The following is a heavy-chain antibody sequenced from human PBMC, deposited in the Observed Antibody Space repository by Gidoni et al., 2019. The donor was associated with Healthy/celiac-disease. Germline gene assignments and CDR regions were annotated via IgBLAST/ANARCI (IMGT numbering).Heavy chain of an antibody. CDR1: AFTFRSYA. CDR3: ASGITGTTPYYYGMDV. J-gene: IGHJ6*02. Sequence: QVQLVESGGGVVQPGRSLRLSCAASAFTFRSYAMHWVRQAPGKGLEWVAVISYDGSNKYYADSVKGRFTISRDNSKNTLYLQMNSLRAEDTAVYYCASGITGTTPYYYGMDVWGQGTMVTVSS. D-gene: IGHD1-7*01. CDR2: ISYDGSNK. V-gene: IGHV3-30-3*01.